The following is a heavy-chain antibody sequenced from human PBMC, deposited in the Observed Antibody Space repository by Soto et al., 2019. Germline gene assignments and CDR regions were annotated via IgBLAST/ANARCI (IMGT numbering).Heavy chain of an antibody. Sequence: SETLSLTCTVSGDSVSSGGNYWSWIRQPPGEGLEWIAYIHYSGSVNYKPSLKSRVTISVDTSKNKVSLRLNSVTAADTAFYYCARGGGYCGSTSCHTYDFDYWGQGPLVTVSS. CDR2: IHYSGSV. CDR1: GDSVSSGGNY. CDR3: ARGGGYCGSTSCHTYDFDY. J-gene: IGHJ4*02. V-gene: IGHV4-61*08. D-gene: IGHD2-2*02.